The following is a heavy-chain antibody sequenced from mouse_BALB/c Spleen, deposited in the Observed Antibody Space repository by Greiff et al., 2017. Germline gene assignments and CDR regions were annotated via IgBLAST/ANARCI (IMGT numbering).Heavy chain of an antibody. CDR3: ARDKLNYFDY. J-gene: IGHJ2*01. D-gene: IGHD4-1*01. CDR2: ISSGGSYT. Sequence: EVQRVESGGGLVKPGGSLKLSCAASGFTFSSYAMSWVRQSPEKRLEWVAEISSGGSYTYYPDTVTGRFTISRDNAKNTLYLEMSSLRSEDTAMYYCARDKLNYFDYWGQGTTLTVSS. CDR1: GFTFSSYA. V-gene: IGHV5-9-4*01.